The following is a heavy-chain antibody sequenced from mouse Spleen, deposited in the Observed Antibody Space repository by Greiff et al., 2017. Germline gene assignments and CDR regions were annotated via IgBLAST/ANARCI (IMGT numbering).Heavy chain of an antibody. V-gene: IGHV7-1*01. Sequence: EVQGVESGGGLVQAGRSLRLSCATSGFTFSDFYMEWVRQAPGKGLEWIAASRNKANDYTTEYSASVKGRFIVSRDTSQSILYLQMNALRAEDTAIYYCARDPSYSHWYFDVWGTGTTVTVSS. J-gene: IGHJ1*03. CDR1: GFTFSDFY. CDR2: SRNKANDYTT. D-gene: IGHD1-1*01. CDR3: ARDPSYSHWYFDV.